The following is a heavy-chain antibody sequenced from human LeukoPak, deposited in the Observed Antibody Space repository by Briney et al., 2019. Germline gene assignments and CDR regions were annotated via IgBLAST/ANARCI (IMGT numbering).Heavy chain of an antibody. J-gene: IGHJ4*02. Sequence: PGGSLRLSCLASGFTFSNYVMSWVRQAPGKGLDWASAICGSGDRTYYADYVVGRFTISRDNSKNMLLLHMSSLRAEHAAMYYCTRGAVATRYGYDWGQGTLVTVSS. CDR2: ICGSGDRT. D-gene: IGHD3-16*01. CDR1: GFTFSNYV. V-gene: IGHV3-23*01. CDR3: TRGAVATRYGYD.